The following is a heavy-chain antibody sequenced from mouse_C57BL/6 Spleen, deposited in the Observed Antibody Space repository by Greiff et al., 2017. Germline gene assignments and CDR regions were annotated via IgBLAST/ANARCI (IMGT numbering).Heavy chain of an antibody. CDR2: FDPSDSYN. V-gene: IGHV1-69*01. CDR1: GYSFTSYW. D-gene: IGHD2-12*01. Sequence: QVQLKQPGAELVMPWPSVKLTCKASGYSFTSYWMHWGKQRPGQGLEWIGEFDPSDSYNNYNKKFKVKSTWTVDKSSSTAYMQLSSLTSADSAAYYCARLNDEGFDCWGQGTTLSVSS. CDR3: ARLNDEGFDC. J-gene: IGHJ2*01.